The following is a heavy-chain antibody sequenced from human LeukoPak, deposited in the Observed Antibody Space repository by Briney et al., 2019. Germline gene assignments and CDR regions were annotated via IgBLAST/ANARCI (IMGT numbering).Heavy chain of an antibody. CDR1: GGTLSSYA. J-gene: IGHJ4*02. CDR3: ARGPVKLYAYCGGDCYSN. CDR2: IIPIFGTA. V-gene: IGHV1-69*13. D-gene: IGHD2-21*01. Sequence: SVKVSCKASGGTLSSYAISWVRQAPGQGLEWMGGIIPIFGTANYAQTFQGRVTITADESTSTAYMELSSLRSEDTAVYYCARGPVKLYAYCGGDCYSNWGQGTLVTVSS.